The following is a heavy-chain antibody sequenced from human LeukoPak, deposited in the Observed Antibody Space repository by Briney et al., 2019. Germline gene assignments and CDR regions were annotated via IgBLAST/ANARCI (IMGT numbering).Heavy chain of an antibody. Sequence: PGGSLRLSCAASGFTFSSYAMSWVRQAPGKGLEWVSAISGSGGSTYYADSVKGRFTISRDNSKNTLYLQMNSLRAEDTAVYYCARIAAAGTDYYGMDVWGQGTTVTVSS. J-gene: IGHJ6*02. CDR1: GFTFSSYA. V-gene: IGHV3-23*01. CDR2: ISGSGGST. CDR3: ARIAAAGTDYYGMDV. D-gene: IGHD6-13*01.